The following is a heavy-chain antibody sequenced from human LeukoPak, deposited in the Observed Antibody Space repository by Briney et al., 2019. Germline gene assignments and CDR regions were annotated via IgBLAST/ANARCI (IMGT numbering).Heavy chain of an antibody. CDR1: GFTFSSYS. Sequence: GGSLRLSCAASGFTFSSYSVIWARQAPGKGLEWVSYVSSSGTTTYYADSVKGRFTISRDNGKNLVSLQMNSLRDEDTAVYYCARADRDGNKRFLDWGQGTLVTVSS. CDR3: ARADRDGNKRFLD. D-gene: IGHD5-24*01. J-gene: IGHJ4*02. CDR2: VSSSGTTT. V-gene: IGHV3-48*02.